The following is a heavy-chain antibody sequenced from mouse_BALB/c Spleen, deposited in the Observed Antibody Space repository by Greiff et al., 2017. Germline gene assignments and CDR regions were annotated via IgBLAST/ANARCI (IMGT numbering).Heavy chain of an antibody. D-gene: IGHD4-1*01. Sequence: EVQLQESGPELVKPGASVKISCKASGYSFTGYYMHWVKQSHVKSLEWIGRINPYNGATSYNQNFKDKASLTVDKSSSTAYMELHSLTSEDSAVYYCALTGTGEDAMDYWGQGTSVTVSS. V-gene: IGHV1-31*01. CDR1: GYSFTGYY. J-gene: IGHJ4*01. CDR2: INPYNGAT. CDR3: ALTGTGEDAMDY.